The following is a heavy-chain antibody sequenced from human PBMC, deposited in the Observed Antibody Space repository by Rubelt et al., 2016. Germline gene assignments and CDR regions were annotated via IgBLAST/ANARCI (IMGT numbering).Heavy chain of an antibody. CDR2: FDPEDGET. V-gene: IGHV1-24*01. CDR3: ATGIVVVPAHVPSRDY. CDR1: GYTLTELS. D-gene: IGHD2-2*01. J-gene: IGHJ4*02. Sequence: QVQLVQSGAEVKKPGASVKVSCKVSGYTLTELSMHWVRQAPGKGLEWMGGFDPEDGETIYAQKFQGRVTMTEEKSTATAYMGLSSLRSEDTAVYYCATGIVVVPAHVPSRDYWGQGTLVTVSS.